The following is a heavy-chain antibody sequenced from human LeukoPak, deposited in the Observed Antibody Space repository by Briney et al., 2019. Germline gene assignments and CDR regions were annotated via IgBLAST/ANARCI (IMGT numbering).Heavy chain of an antibody. Sequence: GGSLRLSCAVSGITLSNYGMSWVRQAPGKGLEWVSSISSSSSYIYYADSVKGRFTISRDNAKKSLYLQMNSLRAEDTAVYYCARGDRLARGVIQNLDDWGQGTLVTVSS. D-gene: IGHD3-10*01. CDR3: ARGDRLARGVIQNLDD. V-gene: IGHV3-21*01. CDR2: ISSSSSYI. J-gene: IGHJ4*02. CDR1: GITLSNYG.